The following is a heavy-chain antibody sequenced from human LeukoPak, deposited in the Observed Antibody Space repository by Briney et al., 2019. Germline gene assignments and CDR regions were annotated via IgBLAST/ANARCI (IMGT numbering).Heavy chain of an antibody. J-gene: IGHJ4*02. V-gene: IGHV1-2*02. Sequence: SLKVSCKPSGYTFTPYYIHWVRQVPGHGLEWMGWINPNGGGKNYAQKFQGRVSLARDTSISTAYMELSGLTSDDTALYYCARGFRGSTFSYWGQGTLVTVSS. CDR1: GYTFTPYY. D-gene: IGHD2-15*01. CDR3: ARGFRGSTFSY. CDR2: INPNGGGK.